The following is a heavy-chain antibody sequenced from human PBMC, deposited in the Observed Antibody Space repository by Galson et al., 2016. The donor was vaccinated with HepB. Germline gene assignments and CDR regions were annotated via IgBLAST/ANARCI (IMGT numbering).Heavy chain of an antibody. CDR2: IYYTGTT. D-gene: IGHD1-26*01. Sequence: TLSLTCTVSGGSISSGGYYWGWIRQHPGKGLEWIGYIYYTGTTYYSPSLKSRVTISIDTSKDQFSLKLKSVTGADTAVYYCAGGLDGSTGWADAYDIWGQGTMVTVSS. CDR1: GGSISSGGYY. V-gene: IGHV4-31*03. CDR3: AGGLDGSTGWADAYDI. J-gene: IGHJ3*02.